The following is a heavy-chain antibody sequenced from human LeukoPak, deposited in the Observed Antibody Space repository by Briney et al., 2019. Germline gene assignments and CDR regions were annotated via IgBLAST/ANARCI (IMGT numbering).Heavy chain of an antibody. CDR3: ARVVAARVLEYYFDY. V-gene: IGHV4-61*02. CDR1: GGSISSGSYY. Sequence: SQTLSLTCTVSGGSISSGSYYWSWIRQPAGKGLEWIGRIYTSGSTNYNPFLKSRVTISVDTSKNQFSLKLSSVTAADTAVYYCARVVAARVLEYYFDYWGQGTLVTVSS. CDR2: IYTSGST. J-gene: IGHJ4*02. D-gene: IGHD6-6*01.